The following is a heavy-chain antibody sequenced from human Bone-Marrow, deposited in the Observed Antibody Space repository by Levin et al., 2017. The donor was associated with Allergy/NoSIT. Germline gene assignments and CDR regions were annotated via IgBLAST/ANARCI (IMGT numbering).Heavy chain of an antibody. CDR3: ARDTGIDGYTQWGAFDI. CDR2: ISYSSSTI. J-gene: IGHJ3*02. D-gene: IGHD5-24*01. V-gene: IGHV3-48*01. CDR1: GFAFSSYN. Sequence: PGGSLRLSCAASGFAFSSYNMNWVRQAPGKGLEWLSYISYSSSTIYYADSVKGRFTISRDNAKNSLYLQMNSLRAEDRAVYYCARDTGIDGYTQWGAFDIWGQGTMVTVSS.